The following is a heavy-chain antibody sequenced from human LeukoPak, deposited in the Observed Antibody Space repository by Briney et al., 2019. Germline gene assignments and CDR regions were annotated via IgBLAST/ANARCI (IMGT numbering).Heavy chain of an antibody. V-gene: IGHV3-74*01. Sequence: GGSLRLSCAASGFIFSNYWMHWVRQAPGRGLVWVSRINSDGSSTSYADSVKGRFTISRDNANNTLYLQMNSLRAEDTAVYYCARDGIRVRGVIISGPVDVWGQGTTVTVSS. CDR2: INSDGSST. CDR3: ARDGIRVRGVIISGPVDV. J-gene: IGHJ6*02. D-gene: IGHD3-10*01. CDR1: GFIFSNYW.